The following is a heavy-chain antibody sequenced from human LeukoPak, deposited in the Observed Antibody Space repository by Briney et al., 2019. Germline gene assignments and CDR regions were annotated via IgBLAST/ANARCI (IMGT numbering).Heavy chain of an antibody. D-gene: IGHD3-22*01. CDR1: GGSISSSSYY. V-gene: IGHV4-39*01. Sequence: SETLSLTCTVSGGSISSSSYYWGWIRQPPGKGLEWIGSIYYSGSTYYNPSLKSRVTISVDTSKNQFSLKLSSVTAADTAVYYCARQTFITGIDYWGQGTLVTVCS. CDR2: IYYSGST. CDR3: ARQTFITGIDY. J-gene: IGHJ4*02.